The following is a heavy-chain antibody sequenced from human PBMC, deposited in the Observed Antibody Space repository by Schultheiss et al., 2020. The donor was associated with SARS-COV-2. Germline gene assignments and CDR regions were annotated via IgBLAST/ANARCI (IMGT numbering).Heavy chain of an antibody. V-gene: IGHV4-61*05. CDR1: GYSISSGYY. Sequence: SETLSLTCAVSGYSISSGYYWGWIRQPPGKGLEWIGYIYYSGSTNYNPSLKSRVTISVDKSKNQFSLKLSSVTAADTAVYYCARGPNSSSSPYYFDYWGQGTLVTVSS. CDR2: IYYSGST. CDR3: ARGPNSSSSPYYFDY. J-gene: IGHJ4*02. D-gene: IGHD6-6*01.